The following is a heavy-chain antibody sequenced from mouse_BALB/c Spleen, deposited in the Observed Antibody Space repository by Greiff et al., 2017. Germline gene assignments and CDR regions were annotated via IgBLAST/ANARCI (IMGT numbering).Heavy chain of an antibody. CDR2: INPDSSTI. Sequence: EVKLVESGGGLVQPGGSLKLSCAASGFDFSRYWMSWVRQAPGKGLEWIGEINPDSSTINYTPSLKDKFIISRDNAKNTLYLQMSKVRSEDTALYYCARPENYDYDEGAWFAYWGQGTLVTVSA. J-gene: IGHJ3*01. D-gene: IGHD2-4*01. V-gene: IGHV4-1*02. CDR1: GFDFSRYW. CDR3: ARPENYDYDEGAWFAY.